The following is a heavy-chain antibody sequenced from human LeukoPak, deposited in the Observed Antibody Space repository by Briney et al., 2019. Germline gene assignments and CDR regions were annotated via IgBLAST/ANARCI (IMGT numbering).Heavy chain of an antibody. V-gene: IGHV3-30*04. CDR3: ARDRGSGSSYDIDV. CDR2: LSYDGSEK. CDR1: GFSFNSYA. J-gene: IGHJ6*02. Sequence: GGSLRLSCAASGFSFNSYAMHWVRQAPGKGLEWVAVLSYDGSEKYYADSVKGRFTISRDNSKNTLYLQMNSLTTEDTAVYYCARDRGSGSSYDIDVWGQGTTVTVSS. D-gene: IGHD3-10*01.